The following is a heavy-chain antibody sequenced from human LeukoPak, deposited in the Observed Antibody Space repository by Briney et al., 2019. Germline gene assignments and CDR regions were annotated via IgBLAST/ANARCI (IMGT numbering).Heavy chain of an antibody. D-gene: IGHD6-19*01. Sequence: ASVKVSCKASGYTFTGYYMHWVRQAPGRGLEWMGWINPNTGGTNYAQKFQGRVTMTRDTSISTAYMELSSLRSDDTAMYYCARDVLLAVPALDYWGQGTLLTVFS. CDR1: GYTFTGYY. CDR2: INPNTGGT. CDR3: ARDVLLAVPALDY. J-gene: IGHJ4*02. V-gene: IGHV1-2*02.